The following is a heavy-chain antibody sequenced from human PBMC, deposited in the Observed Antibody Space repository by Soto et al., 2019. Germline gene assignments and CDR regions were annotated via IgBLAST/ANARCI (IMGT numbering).Heavy chain of an antibody. CDR1: GFTFSSYS. J-gene: IGHJ3*02. CDR2: ISSSSSTI. V-gene: IGHV3-48*01. CDR3: ARDGVRVHRYRSSTSCRDAFDI. D-gene: IGHD2-2*01. Sequence: GGSLRLSCAASGFTFSSYSMNWVRQAPGKGLEWVSYISSSSSTIYYADSVKGRFTISRDNAKNSLYLQMNSLRAEDTAVYYCARDGVRVHRYRSSTSCRDAFDIWGQGTMVTVSS.